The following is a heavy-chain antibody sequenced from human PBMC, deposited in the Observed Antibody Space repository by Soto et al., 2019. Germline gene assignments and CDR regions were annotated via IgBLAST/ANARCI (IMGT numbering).Heavy chain of an antibody. CDR2: IYYSGST. CDR1: GGSISSSSYY. CDR3: ARHGTLLIDY. V-gene: IGHV4-39*01. D-gene: IGHD1-26*01. J-gene: IGHJ4*02. Sequence: LSLTCPVSGGSISSSSYYWGWIRQPPGKGLEWIGSIYYSGSTYYNPSLKSRVTISVDTSKNHFSLKLSSVTAADTAVYYCARHGTLLIDYWGQGTLVTVSS.